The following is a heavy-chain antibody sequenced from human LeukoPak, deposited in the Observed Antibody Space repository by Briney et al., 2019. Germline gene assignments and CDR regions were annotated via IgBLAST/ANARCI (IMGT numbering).Heavy chain of an antibody. J-gene: IGHJ5*02. CDR3: ARDQNYGSGSYYIAFDP. V-gene: IGHV1-18*01. CDR2: ISAYNGNT. D-gene: IGHD3-10*01. Sequence: ASVKVSCKASGYTFTSYGISWVRQAPGQGLEWMGWISAYNGNTNYAQKLQGRVTMTTDTSTSTAYMELRSLRSDDTAVYYCARDQNYGSGSYYIAFDPWGQGTLVTVSS. CDR1: GYTFTSYG.